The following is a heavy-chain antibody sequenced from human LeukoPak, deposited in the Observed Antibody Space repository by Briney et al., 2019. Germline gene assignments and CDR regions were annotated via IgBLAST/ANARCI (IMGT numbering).Heavy chain of an antibody. CDR3: ARGKSSSWFDS. CDR2: INYSGST. CDR1: GGSLSTYY. J-gene: IGHJ5*01. V-gene: IGHV4-59*01. D-gene: IGHD6-13*01. Sequence: SETLSLTCIVSGGSLSTYYWSWIRQPPGKGLEWIGYINYSGSTNYNPSLKSRVTISVDTSKNQFSLKLISVTAADTAVYYCARGKSSSWFDSWGQGTLVTVSS.